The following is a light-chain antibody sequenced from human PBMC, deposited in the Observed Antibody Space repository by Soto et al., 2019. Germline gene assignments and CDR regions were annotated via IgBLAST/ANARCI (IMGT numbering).Light chain of an antibody. CDR1: SSDVGGYNY. V-gene: IGLV2-14*01. J-gene: IGLJ1*01. Sequence: QSLLTQPASVSGSPGQSITISCTGTSSDVGGYNYVSWYLQHPGKAPKLMIYDVSNRPSGVSNRFSGSKSGNTASLTISGLQAEDEADYYCSSYTSSSTRVFGTGTKVTVL. CDR3: SSYTSSSTRV. CDR2: DVS.